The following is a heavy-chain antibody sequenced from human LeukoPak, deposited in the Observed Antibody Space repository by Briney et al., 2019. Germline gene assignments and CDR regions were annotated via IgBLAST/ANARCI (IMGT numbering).Heavy chain of an antibody. V-gene: IGHV4-59*10. J-gene: IGHJ3*02. CDR3: ARVGRRDAFDI. CDR1: GGSFSGYY. Sequence: SETLSLTCAVYGGSFSGYYWSWIRQPAGKGLEWIGRIYTSGSTNYNPSLKSRVTMSVDTSKNQFSLKLSSVTAADTAVYYCARVGRRDAFDIWGQGTMVTVSS. CDR2: IYTSGST.